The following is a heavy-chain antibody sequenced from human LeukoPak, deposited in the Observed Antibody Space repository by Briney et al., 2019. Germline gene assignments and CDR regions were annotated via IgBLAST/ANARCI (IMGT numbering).Heavy chain of an antibody. CDR1: GYNFPAYF. Sequence: ASVKVSCKAAGYNFPAYFMHWVCQAPGQGLEWMGRINPNGGDTNYAQKFQGRVTMTSDTSISTAYMELNSLMSDDTAVYYCVRVGFTTSWSNFDYWGQGTLVTVSS. D-gene: IGHD2-2*01. CDR2: INPNGGDT. CDR3: VRVGFTTSWSNFDY. V-gene: IGHV1-2*06. J-gene: IGHJ4*02.